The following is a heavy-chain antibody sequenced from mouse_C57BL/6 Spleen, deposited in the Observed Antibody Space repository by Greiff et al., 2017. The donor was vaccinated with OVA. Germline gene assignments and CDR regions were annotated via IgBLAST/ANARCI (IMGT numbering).Heavy chain of an antibody. CDR1: GYSITSGYY. J-gene: IGHJ1*03. CDR2: ISYDGSN. CDR3: ASNYAYWYFDV. Sequence: ESGPGLVKPSQSLSLTCSVTGYSITSGYYWNWIRQFPGNKLEWMGYISYDGSNNYNPSLKNRISITRDTSKNQFFLKLNSVTTEDTATYYCASNYAYWYFDVWGTGTTVTVSS. V-gene: IGHV3-6*01. D-gene: IGHD2-1*01.